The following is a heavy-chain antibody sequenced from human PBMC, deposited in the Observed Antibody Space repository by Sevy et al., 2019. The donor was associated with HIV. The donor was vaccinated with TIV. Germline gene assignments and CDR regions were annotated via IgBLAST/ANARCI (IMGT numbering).Heavy chain of an antibody. D-gene: IGHD6-19*01. CDR3: AREGSSGWSPNDY. Sequence: GGSLRLSCAASGFTFSSYSMNWVRQAPGKGLEWVSSISSSSSYIYYADSVKGRFTISRDNAKNSLYLQMNGLRAEDTAVYYCAREGSSGWSPNDYWGQGTLVTVSS. CDR1: GFTFSSYS. J-gene: IGHJ4*02. V-gene: IGHV3-21*04. CDR2: ISSSSSYI.